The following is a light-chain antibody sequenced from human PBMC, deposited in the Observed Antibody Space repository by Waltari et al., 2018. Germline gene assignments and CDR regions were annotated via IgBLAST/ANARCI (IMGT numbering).Light chain of an antibody. CDR3: QQYNSYSWT. Sequence: DIQMTQSPSTLTASVGDRVTITCRASQSISSWLAWYQQKPGKAPNLLIYKACSLESGVPSRFSGSGSGTEFTLTISSLQPDDFATYYCQQYNSYSWTFGQGTKVEIK. CDR1: QSISSW. V-gene: IGKV1-5*03. CDR2: KAC. J-gene: IGKJ1*01.